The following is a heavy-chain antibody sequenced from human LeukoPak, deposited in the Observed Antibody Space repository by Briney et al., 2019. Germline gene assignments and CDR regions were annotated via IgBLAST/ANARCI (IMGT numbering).Heavy chain of an antibody. D-gene: IGHD3-16*01. V-gene: IGHV5-51*01. CDR2: THPDSYDT. CDR1: GYTFGNYW. Sequence: GESLKISCKGSGYTFGNYWIGWVRQMPGGGLEWMGITHPDSYDTRYNPSFQGHVTISADTSVSTAYLQWSSLKASDTAIYYCARHPRVGAPGDFVLGGRGPLVFVPS. CDR3: ARHPRVGAPGDFVL. J-gene: IGHJ2*01.